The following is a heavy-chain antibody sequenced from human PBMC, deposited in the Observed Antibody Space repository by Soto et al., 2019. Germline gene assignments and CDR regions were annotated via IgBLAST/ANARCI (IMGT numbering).Heavy chain of an antibody. J-gene: IGHJ6*02. D-gene: IGHD6-13*01. CDR3: ARETGYSSSNTDYGMDV. V-gene: IGHV6-1*01. Sequence: SQTLSLTCAISGDSVSSNSAAWNWITQSPSRGLEWLGKTYYRSKWYNDYAVFVKSRINIDPDTSKNQFSLQLNSVTPEDTAVYYCARETGYSSSNTDYGMDVWGQGTTVTAP. CDR1: GDSVSSNSAA. CDR2: TYYRSKWYN.